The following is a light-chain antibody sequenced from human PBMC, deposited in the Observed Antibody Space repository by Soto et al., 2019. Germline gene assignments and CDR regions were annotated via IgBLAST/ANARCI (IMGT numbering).Light chain of an antibody. J-gene: IGKJ4*01. Sequence: EIVMTQSPATLSVSPGERATLSCRASQSLNGNLAWYQQKPGQGHRLLIYGASTRATGIPARFSGSGSGTEFTLTISSLQSEDVAVYHCQQYNKWPLTFGGGTKVQIK. V-gene: IGKV3-15*01. CDR1: QSLNGN. CDR2: GAS. CDR3: QQYNKWPLT.